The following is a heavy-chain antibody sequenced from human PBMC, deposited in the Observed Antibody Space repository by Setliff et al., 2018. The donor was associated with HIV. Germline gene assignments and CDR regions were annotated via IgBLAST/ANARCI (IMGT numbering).Heavy chain of an antibody. V-gene: IGHV7-4-1*02. CDR1: GYSFADYA. CDR3: ARGGTHYDFWSGYRLGYFDL. D-gene: IGHD3-3*01. CDR2: INTNTGNP. Sequence: GASVKVSCKASGYSFADYAMNWVRRAPRQGLEWMGYINTNTGNPTYAQGFTGRFVFSFGTSVTTAYLQITGLRTEDTAVYFCARGGTHYDFWSGYRLGYFDLWVPETLLVTVSS. J-gene: IGHJ2*01.